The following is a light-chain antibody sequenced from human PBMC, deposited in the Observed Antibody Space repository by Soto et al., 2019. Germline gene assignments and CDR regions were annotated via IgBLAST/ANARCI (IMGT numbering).Light chain of an antibody. V-gene: IGKV3-15*01. CDR2: DAS. J-gene: IGKJ3*01. Sequence: EIVMTQSPATLSVSPGDGATLSCRASQRISNTLAWYQQKPGQAPRLLIYDASTRATGIPARFSGGGSGTDFTLNITSLQSEDFALYYCQQFNNWPLTFGPGTRVDIK. CDR3: QQFNNWPLT. CDR1: QRISNT.